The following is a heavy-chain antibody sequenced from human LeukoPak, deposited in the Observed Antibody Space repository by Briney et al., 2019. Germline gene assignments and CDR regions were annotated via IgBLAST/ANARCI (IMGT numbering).Heavy chain of an antibody. V-gene: IGHV4-38-2*02. J-gene: IGHJ4*02. CDR3: ARAQGYSYGYWAILEY. CDR1: GYSISSGYH. D-gene: IGHD5-18*01. Sequence: SETLSLTCTVSGYSISSGYHWGWIRQPPGKGLEWIGSIYHSGSTYYNPSLKSRVTISVDTSKNQFSLKLSSVTAADTAVYYCARAQGYSYGYWAILEYWGQGTLVTVSS. CDR2: IYHSGST.